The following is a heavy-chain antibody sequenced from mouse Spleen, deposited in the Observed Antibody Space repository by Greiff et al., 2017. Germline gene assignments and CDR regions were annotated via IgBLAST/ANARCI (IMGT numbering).Heavy chain of an antibody. V-gene: IGHV7-1*01. CDR1: GFTFSDFY. J-gene: IGHJ1*03. CDR2: SRNKANDYTT. CDR3: ARDEGYSNPGSFDV. Sequence: EVMLVESGGGLVQSGRSLRLSCATSGFTFSDFYMEWVRQAPGKGLEWIAASRNKANDYTTEYSASVKGRFIVSRDTSQSILYLQMNALRAEDTAIYYCARDEGYSNPGSFDVWGTGTTVTVSS. D-gene: IGHD2-5*01.